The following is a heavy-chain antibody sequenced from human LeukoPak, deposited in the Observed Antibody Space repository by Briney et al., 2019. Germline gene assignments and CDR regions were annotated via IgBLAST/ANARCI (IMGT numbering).Heavy chain of an antibody. Sequence: ASVKVSCKASGYTFTGYYMHWVRQAPGQGLEWMGWINPNSGGTNYEQKFQGRVTMTRDTSISTAYMELSRLRSDDTAVYYCARYWVGLRGVSYYFDYWGQGTLVTVSS. J-gene: IGHJ4*02. D-gene: IGHD5-12*01. CDR1: GYTFTGYY. V-gene: IGHV1-2*02. CDR2: INPNSGGT. CDR3: ARYWVGLRGVSYYFDY.